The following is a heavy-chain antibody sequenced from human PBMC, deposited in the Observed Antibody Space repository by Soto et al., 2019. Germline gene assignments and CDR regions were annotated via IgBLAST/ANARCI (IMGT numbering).Heavy chain of an antibody. J-gene: IGHJ4*02. D-gene: IGHD5-12*01. Sequence: QVQLVQSGAEVRKPGASVKISCKSSGYTFTRYYIHWLRQAPGQGLEWVRIISHSGGSTSYAQNYQGRITLTKDTATSTVYMELSSLRSDDTAVDYCVRDDKVDPTRRLDYGGQGPLITFSS. V-gene: IGHV1-46*01. CDR2: ISHSGGST. CDR3: VRDDKVDPTRRLDY. CDR1: GYTFTRYY.